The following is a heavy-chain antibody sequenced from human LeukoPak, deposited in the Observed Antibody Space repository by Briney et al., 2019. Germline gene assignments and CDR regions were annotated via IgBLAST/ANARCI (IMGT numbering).Heavy chain of an antibody. CDR1: GYTFTSYD. D-gene: IGHD2-2*01. CDR2: MNPNSGNT. J-gene: IGHJ6*03. V-gene: IGHV1-8*01. Sequence: ASVKVSCKASGYTFTSYDINWVRQATGQGLEWMGWMNPNSGNTGYAQKFQGRVTMTRNTSISTAYMELSSLRSEDTAVYYCARDRGSSYRDYYYMDVWGKGTTVTVSS. CDR3: ARDRGSSYRDYYYMDV.